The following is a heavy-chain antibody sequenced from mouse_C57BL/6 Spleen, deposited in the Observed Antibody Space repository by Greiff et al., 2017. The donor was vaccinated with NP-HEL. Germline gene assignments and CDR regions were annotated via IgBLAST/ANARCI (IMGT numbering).Heavy chain of an antibody. V-gene: IGHV1-15*01. Sequence: QVQLKESGAELVRPGASVTLSCKASGYTFTDYEMHWVKQTPVHGLEWIGAIDPETGGTAYNQKFKGKAILTADKSSSTAYMELRSLTSEDSAVYYCTRRTGTVLFAYGGQGTLVTVSA. CDR3: TRRTGTVLFAY. J-gene: IGHJ3*01. CDR1: GYTFTDYE. CDR2: IDPETGGT. D-gene: IGHD4-1*01.